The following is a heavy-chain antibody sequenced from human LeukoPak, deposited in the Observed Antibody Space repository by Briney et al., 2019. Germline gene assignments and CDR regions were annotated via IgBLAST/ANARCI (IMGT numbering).Heavy chain of an antibody. Sequence: GGSLRLSCAASGFTFSSYWMSWVRQAPGKGLEWVANIKQDGGEKFYVDSVKGRFTISRDNAKNSLYLQMNSLRAEDTAVYYCARGGVELGIRLINDAFDIWGQGTMVTVCS. D-gene: IGHD7-27*01. CDR1: GFTFSSYW. V-gene: IGHV3-7*01. CDR2: IKQDGGEK. J-gene: IGHJ3*02. CDR3: ARGGVELGIRLINDAFDI.